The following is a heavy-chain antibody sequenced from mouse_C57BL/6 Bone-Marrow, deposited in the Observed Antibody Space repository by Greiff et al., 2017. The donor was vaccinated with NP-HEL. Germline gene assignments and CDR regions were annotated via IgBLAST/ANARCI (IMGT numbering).Heavy chain of an antibody. CDR1: GFTFSDYY. CDR2: INYDGSST. J-gene: IGHJ4*01. CDR3: ARDRPITGYGSTYAMDY. Sequence: EVKLDESEGGLVQPGSSMKLSCTASGFTFSDYYMAWVRQVPEKGLEWVANINYDGSSTYYLDSLKSRFIISRDNAKNILYLQMSSLKSEDTATYYCARDRPITGYGSTYAMDYWGQGTSVTVSS. D-gene: IGHD1-1*01. V-gene: IGHV5-16*01.